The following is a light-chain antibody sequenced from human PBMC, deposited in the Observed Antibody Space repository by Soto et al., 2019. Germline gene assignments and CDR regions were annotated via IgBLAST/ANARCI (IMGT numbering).Light chain of an antibody. J-gene: IGKJ5*01. CDR3: QQHGQWPIT. V-gene: IGKV3-20*01. CDR2: GAS. Sequence: EIVLTQSPDPLSLSPGERATLSCRCSQSVSSNYLAWYQQTPGQAPRLIIYGASYRAFGIPDRFSGSGSGTEFTLTISSLQPEDVATYYCQQHGQWPITLGQGTRLEIK. CDR1: QSVSSNY.